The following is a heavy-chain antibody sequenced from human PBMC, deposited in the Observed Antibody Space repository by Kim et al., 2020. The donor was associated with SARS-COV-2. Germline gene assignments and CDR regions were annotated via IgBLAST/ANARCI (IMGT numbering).Heavy chain of an antibody. V-gene: IGHV3-9*01. CDR1: GFTFDDYA. CDR2: ISWNSGSI. Sequence: GGSLRLSCAASGFTFDDYAMHWVRQAPGKGLEWVSGISWNSGSIGYADSVKGRFTISRDNAKNSLYLQMNSLRAEDTALYYCAKGFYGDYSGWFDPWGQGTLVTVSS. D-gene: IGHD4-17*01. CDR3: AKGFYGDYSGWFDP. J-gene: IGHJ5*02.